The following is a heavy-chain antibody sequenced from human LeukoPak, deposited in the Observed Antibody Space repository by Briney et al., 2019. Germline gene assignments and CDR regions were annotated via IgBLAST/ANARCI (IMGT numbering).Heavy chain of an antibody. CDR1: GFTFSSYG. CDR3: AREGRYCSVGSCYSSDAFDI. CDR2: ISGSGDST. J-gene: IGHJ3*02. D-gene: IGHD2-15*01. V-gene: IGHV3-23*01. Sequence: GGSLRLSCVASGFTFSSYGMSWVRQAPGKGLEWVSGISGSGDSTYYADSVKGRLTISRDNSKNTLYLQMGSLRAEDMAVYYCAREGRYCSVGSCYSSDAFDIWGQGTMVTVSS.